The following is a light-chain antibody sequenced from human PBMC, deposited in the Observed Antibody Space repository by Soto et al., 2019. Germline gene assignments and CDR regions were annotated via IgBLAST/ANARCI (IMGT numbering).Light chain of an antibody. CDR1: KNDIGVYDF. CDR2: EVV. J-gene: IGLJ1*01. V-gene: IGLV2-8*01. Sequence: QSVLTQPPSASGSPGQSVTISCTGTKNDIGVYDFVSWYQHHPGKAPRLIIYEVVQRPSGVPDRFSGSKSGNTASLTVSGLQAADEAAYFCTSYAGSNTYVFRSGTKVTVL. CDR3: TSYAGSNTYV.